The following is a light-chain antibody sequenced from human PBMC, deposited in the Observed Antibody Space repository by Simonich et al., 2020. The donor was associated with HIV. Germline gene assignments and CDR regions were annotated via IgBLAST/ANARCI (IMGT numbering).Light chain of an antibody. V-gene: IGKV4-1*01. CDR1: QSFTNW. Sequence: DIQMTQSPSSLSASVGDRVTITCRASQSFTNWLAWYQQKPGQPPQLLIYLASTRESGVPDRFSGSGSGTDFTLTISSLQDEDVAVYYCQQYYSTPPYTFGQGTKLEIK. CDR3: QQYYSTPPYT. CDR2: LAS. J-gene: IGKJ2*01.